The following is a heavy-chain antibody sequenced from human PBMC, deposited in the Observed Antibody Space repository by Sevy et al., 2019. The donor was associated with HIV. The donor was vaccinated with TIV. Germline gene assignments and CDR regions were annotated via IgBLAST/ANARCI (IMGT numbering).Heavy chain of an antibody. V-gene: IGHV3-21*01. J-gene: IGHJ6*03. CDR2: ISSSSSYI. D-gene: IGHD2-15*01. CDR3: AREYCSGGSCSDYYYYYMHV. Sequence: GGSLRLSCAASGFTFSSYSMNWVRQAPGKGLEWVSSISSSSSYIYYADSVKGRFTISRDNAKNSLYLQMNSLSAEDTAVYYCAREYCSGGSCSDYYYYYMHVWGKGTTVTVSS. CDR1: GFTFSSYS.